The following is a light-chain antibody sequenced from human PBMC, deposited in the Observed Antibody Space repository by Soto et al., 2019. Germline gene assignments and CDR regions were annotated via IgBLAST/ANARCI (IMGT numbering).Light chain of an antibody. Sequence: QSVLTQPPSMSASPGQTITISCSGARSNIGKNTLNWFQQLNGSAPTLLISTPNHRPSGVRDRFSASKSGTSASLTISGLRSDDEADYYCAAWYDSLNIVVFGGGTKLTVL. CDR3: AAWYDSLNIVV. CDR1: RSNIGKNT. CDR2: TPN. V-gene: IGLV1-44*01. J-gene: IGLJ2*01.